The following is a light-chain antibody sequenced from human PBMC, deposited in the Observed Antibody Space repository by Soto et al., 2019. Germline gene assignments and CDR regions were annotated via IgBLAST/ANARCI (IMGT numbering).Light chain of an antibody. Sequence: DIQMTQSPSSLSASVGNRVTITCQASQDIATYLNWYQQKPGKAPNLLIYVASNLQSGVPSRFSGSGSGTDFTLTISSLQPEDIATYYCQESYSTSFGQGTKVDIK. CDR2: VAS. J-gene: IGKJ1*01. V-gene: IGKV1-39*01. CDR1: QDIATY. CDR3: QESYSTS.